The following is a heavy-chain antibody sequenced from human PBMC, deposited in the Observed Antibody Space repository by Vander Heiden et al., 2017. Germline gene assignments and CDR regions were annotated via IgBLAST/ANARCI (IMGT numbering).Heavy chain of an antibody. D-gene: IGHD5-18*01. Sequence: EVQLVESGGGLVQPGRSLRLSCAASGFTFDDYGMHWVRLAPGKGLEWVSGISWNSGSIGYADSVKGRFTISRDNAKNSLYLQMNSLSPEDTALYYCAKDIGAANTYGYDCWGQGTLVTVSS. CDR1: GFTFDDYG. CDR2: ISWNSGSI. J-gene: IGHJ4*02. V-gene: IGHV3-9*01. CDR3: AKDIGAANTYGYDC.